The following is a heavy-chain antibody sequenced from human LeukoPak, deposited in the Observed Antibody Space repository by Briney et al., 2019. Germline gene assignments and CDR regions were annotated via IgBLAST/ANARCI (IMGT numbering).Heavy chain of an antibody. Sequence: SVKVSCKASGVTFSSYVISWVRQAPGQGLEWMGGIIPIFGTAKYAQKFQGRITITADESTSTAYMELSSLRYEDTAVYYCARGSFQWLAPRDFDYWGRGTLVTVSS. CDR2: IIPIFGTA. D-gene: IGHD6-19*01. CDR1: GVTFSSYV. CDR3: ARGSFQWLAPRDFDY. J-gene: IGHJ4*02. V-gene: IGHV1-69*13.